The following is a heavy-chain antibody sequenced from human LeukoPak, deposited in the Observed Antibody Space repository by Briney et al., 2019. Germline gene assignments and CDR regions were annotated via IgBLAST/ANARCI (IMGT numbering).Heavy chain of an antibody. D-gene: IGHD2-21*02. CDR1: GFTFSSYA. J-gene: IGHJ3*02. CDR3: ANLGIVVVTAIPVADAFDI. CDR2: ISGSGGST. Sequence: PGGSLRLSCAASGFTFSSYAMSWVRQAPGKGLEWVSAISGSGGSTHYADSVKGRFTISRDNSKNTLYLQMNSLRAEDTAVYYCANLGIVVVTAIPVADAFDIWGQGTMVTVSS. V-gene: IGHV3-23*01.